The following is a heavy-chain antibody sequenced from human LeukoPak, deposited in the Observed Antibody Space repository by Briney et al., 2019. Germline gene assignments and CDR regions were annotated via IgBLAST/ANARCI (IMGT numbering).Heavy chain of an antibody. J-gene: IGHJ6*03. V-gene: IGHV4-34*01. CDR3: ARDLYVYMDV. D-gene: IGHD3-16*01. CDR2: INHSGST. CDR1: GGPFSGYY. Sequence: SETLSLTCAVYGGPFSGYYWSWIRQPPGKGLEWIGEINHSGSTNYNPSLKSGVTISVDTSKNQFSLKLSSVTAADTAVYYCARDLYVYMDVWGKGTTVTVSS.